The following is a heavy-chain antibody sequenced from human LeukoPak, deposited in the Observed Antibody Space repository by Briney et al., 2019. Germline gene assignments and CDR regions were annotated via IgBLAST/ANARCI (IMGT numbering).Heavy chain of an antibody. CDR1: GGTFSSYA. V-gene: IGHV1-69*13. Sequence: ASVKVSCKXSGGTFSSYAISWVQQAPGQGLEWMGGIIPIFGTANYAQKFQGRVTITADESTSTAYMELSSLRSEDTAVYYCARPYSNYGSTFLHAFDIWGQGTMVTVSS. D-gene: IGHD4-11*01. CDR2: IIPIFGTA. CDR3: ARPYSNYGSTFLHAFDI. J-gene: IGHJ3*02.